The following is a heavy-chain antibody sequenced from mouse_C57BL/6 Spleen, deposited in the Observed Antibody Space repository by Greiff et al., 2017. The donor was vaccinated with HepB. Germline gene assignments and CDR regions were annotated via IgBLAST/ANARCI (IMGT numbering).Heavy chain of an antibody. V-gene: IGHV1-62-2*01. CDR1: GYTFTEYT. CDR2: FYPGSGSI. Sequence: QVQLKESGAELVKPGASVKLSCKASGYTFTEYTIHWVKQRSGQGLEWIGWFYPGSGSIKYNEKFKDKATLTADKSSSTVYMELSRLTSVDSAVYFCARLPITTVVDWYFDVWGTGTTVTVSS. J-gene: IGHJ1*03. D-gene: IGHD1-1*01. CDR3: ARLPITTVVDWYFDV.